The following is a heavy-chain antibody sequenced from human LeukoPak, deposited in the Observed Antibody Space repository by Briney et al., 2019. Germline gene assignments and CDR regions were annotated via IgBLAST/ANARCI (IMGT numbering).Heavy chain of an antibody. CDR1: AYTFTSYD. D-gene: IGHD5-12*01. CDR3: ARVSGFERKDSFSY. CDR2: MNPNSGNT. J-gene: IGHJ4*02. V-gene: IGHV1-8*01. Sequence: GASVKVSCKASAYTFTSYDINWVRQATGQRLQWMGWMNPNSGNTGYAQRFQGRVTMTRDNSISTAYMELSNLRSEDTAVYFCARVSGFERKDSFSYWGQGTLVTVSS.